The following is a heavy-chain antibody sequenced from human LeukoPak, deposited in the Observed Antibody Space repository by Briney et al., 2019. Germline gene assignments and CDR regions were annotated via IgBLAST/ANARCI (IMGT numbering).Heavy chain of an antibody. Sequence: SQTLSLTCTVSGGSISSGSYYWSWIRQHPGKGLEWIGYIYYSGSTYYNPSLKSRVTISVDTSKNQFSLKLSSVTAADTAVYCCARSRYCSGGSCYSGDAFDIWGQGTMVTVSS. CDR1: GGSISSGSYY. D-gene: IGHD2-15*01. V-gene: IGHV4-31*03. J-gene: IGHJ3*02. CDR3: ARSRYCSGGSCYSGDAFDI. CDR2: IYYSGST.